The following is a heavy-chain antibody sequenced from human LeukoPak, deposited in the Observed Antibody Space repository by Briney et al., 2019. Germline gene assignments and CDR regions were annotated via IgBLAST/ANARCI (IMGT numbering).Heavy chain of an antibody. J-gene: IGHJ3*02. D-gene: IGHD3-22*01. CDR1: GASVSSIGYS. CDR2: IYQSGSA. CDR3: ARNSYYDNSGEGAFDI. Sequence: PSQTLSLTCGVSGASVSSIGYSWSWIRQPPGRGLEWIGYIYQSGSASYNPSLQSRVTISIDKSKNQFSLNLNSVTAADTAVYYCARNSYYDNSGEGAFDIWGQGTMVTVSS. V-gene: IGHV4-30-2*01.